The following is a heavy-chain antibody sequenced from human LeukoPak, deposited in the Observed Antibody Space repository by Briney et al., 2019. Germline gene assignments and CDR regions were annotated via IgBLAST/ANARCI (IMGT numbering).Heavy chain of an antibody. CDR3: ARGSVAAAGTS. J-gene: IGHJ5*02. CDR2: INHSGST. D-gene: IGHD6-13*01. CDR1: GGSFSGYY. V-gene: IGHV4-34*01. Sequence: SETLSLTCAVYGGSFSGYYWSWIRQPPGKGLEWIGEINHSGSTNYNPSLTSRVTISVDTSKNQFSLKLSSVTAADTAVYYCARGSVAAAGTSWGQGTLVTVSP.